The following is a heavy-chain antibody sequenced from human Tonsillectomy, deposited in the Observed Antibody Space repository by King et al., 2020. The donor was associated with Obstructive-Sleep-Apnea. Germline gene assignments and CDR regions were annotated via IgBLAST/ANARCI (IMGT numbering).Heavy chain of an antibody. CDR3: SRVGGINGGTPDY. Sequence: VQLVESGGGAVQPGRSLRLSCGASGFTFGTYAMHWVRQAPGKGLEWVAAISYDGNDKYYEDSVKGRFTISRDNPKTTLYLQMNSLRVDDTAVYYCSRVGGINGGTPDYWGPGTLVTVSS. CDR1: GFTFGTYA. J-gene: IGHJ4*02. V-gene: IGHV3-30-3*01. CDR2: ISYDGNDK. D-gene: IGHD1-20*01.